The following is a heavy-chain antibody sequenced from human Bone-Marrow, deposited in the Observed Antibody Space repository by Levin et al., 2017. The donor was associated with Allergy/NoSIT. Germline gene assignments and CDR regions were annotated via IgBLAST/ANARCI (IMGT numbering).Heavy chain of an antibody. CDR3: ASESGGVPNWIDP. CDR1: GYSISSGYY. J-gene: IGHJ5*02. CDR2: IYHSGST. Sequence: SQTLSLTCGVSGYSISSGYYWGWIRQPPGKGLEWIGSIYHSGSTYYNPSLKSRVTISVDTSKNQFSLKLRSVIAADTAMYYWASESGGVPNWIDPWGQGTLVTVSS. D-gene: IGHD3-16*01. V-gene: IGHV4-38-2*01.